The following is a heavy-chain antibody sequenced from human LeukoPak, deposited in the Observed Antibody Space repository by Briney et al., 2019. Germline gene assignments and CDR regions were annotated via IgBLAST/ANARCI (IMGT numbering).Heavy chain of an antibody. CDR1: GYTFSGYY. D-gene: IGHD2-2*01. J-gene: IGHJ6*03. Sequence: ASVKVSCKASGYTFSGYYMHWVRQAPGQGLEWMGWINPNSGGTNYAQKFQGRVTMARDTSISTAYMELSSLRSDDTAVYYCARALLYCSSTSCYASYYMDVWGKGTTVTVSS. CDR2: INPNSGGT. V-gene: IGHV1-2*02. CDR3: ARALLYCSSTSCYASYYMDV.